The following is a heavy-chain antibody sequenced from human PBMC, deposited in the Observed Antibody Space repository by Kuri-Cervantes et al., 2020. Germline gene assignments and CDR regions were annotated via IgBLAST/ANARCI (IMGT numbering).Heavy chain of an antibody. Sequence: SLKISCAASGFTFDDYAMHWVRQAPGKGPEWVSGISKNSGNMGYADSVKGRFTISRDNAKNYLYLQMNSLTADDTALYYCARTWGKLPSARRYFDLWGRGTLVTVSS. J-gene: IGHJ2*01. D-gene: IGHD2-2*01. V-gene: IGHV3-9*01. CDR3: ARTWGKLPSARRYFDL. CDR2: ISKNSGNM. CDR1: GFTFDDYA.